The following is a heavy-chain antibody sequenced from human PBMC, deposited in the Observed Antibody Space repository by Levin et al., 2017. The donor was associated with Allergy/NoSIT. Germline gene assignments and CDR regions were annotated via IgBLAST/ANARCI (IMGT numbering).Heavy chain of an antibody. CDR2: IIPIFGTA. J-gene: IGHJ6*02. V-gene: IGHV1-69*06. D-gene: IGHD2-2*01. Sequence: ASVKVSCKASGGTFSSYAISWVRQAPGQGLEWMGGIIPIFGTANYAQKFQGRVTITADKSTSTAYMELSSLRSEDTAVYYCASGYCSSTSCPSRLFYYYYGMDVWGQGTTVTVSS. CDR3: ASGYCSSTSCPSRLFYYYYGMDV. CDR1: GGTFSSYA.